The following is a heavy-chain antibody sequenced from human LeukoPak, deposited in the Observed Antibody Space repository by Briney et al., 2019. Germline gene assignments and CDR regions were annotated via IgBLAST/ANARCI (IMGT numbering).Heavy chain of an antibody. CDR3: ARRGAAAPFDY. CDR2: INHSGST. CDR1: GGSISDNY. V-gene: IGHV4-34*01. D-gene: IGHD6-13*01. Sequence: SETLSLTCTVSGGSISDNYWSWIRQPPGKGLEWIGEINHSGSTYYNPSLKSRVTISVDTSKNQFSLKLSSVTAADTAVYYCARRGAAAPFDYWGQGTLVTVSS. J-gene: IGHJ4*02.